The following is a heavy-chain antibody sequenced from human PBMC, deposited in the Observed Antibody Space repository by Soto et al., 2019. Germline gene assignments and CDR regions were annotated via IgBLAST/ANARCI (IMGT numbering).Heavy chain of an antibody. CDR3: ARDITILSTWFDP. CDR2: ISAYNGNT. CDR1: GYTFTISG. D-gene: IGHD3-10*01. V-gene: IGHV1-18*01. Sequence: SVEIASKASGYTFTISGIGGVRQAPGQGLEWMGWISAYNGNTNYAQKLQGRVTMTTDTSTSTAYMELRSLRSDDTAVYYCARDITILSTWFDPWGQVTLVTVSS. J-gene: IGHJ5*02.